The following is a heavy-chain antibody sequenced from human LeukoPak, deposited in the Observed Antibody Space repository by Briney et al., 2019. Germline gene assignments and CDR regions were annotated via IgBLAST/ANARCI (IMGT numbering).Heavy chain of an antibody. CDR2: INPADSDT. J-gene: IGHJ5*02. D-gene: IGHD6-6*01. CDR3: ARVEHSSSSAYNWFDP. V-gene: IGHV5-51*01. CDR1: GYIFASYW. Sequence: PGESLKISCKGSGYIFASYWIGWVRQIPGKGLEWTGIINPADSDTRSSPSFQGQVTISADKSISTAYLQWTSLKASDTAMYYCARVEHSSSSAYNWFDPWGQGTLVTVSS.